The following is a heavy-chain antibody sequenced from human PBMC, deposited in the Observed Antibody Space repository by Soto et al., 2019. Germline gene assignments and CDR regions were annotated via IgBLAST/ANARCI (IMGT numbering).Heavy chain of an antibody. CDR3: ARATIAARASLVY. J-gene: IGHJ4*02. CDR2: MNPNSGNT. Sequence: QVQLVQSGAEVKKPGASVKVSCKASGYTFTSYDINWARQATGQGLEWMGWMNPNSGNTGYAQKFQGRVTMTRNTSISTDYMELSSLRSEDTAVYYCARATIAARASLVYWGQGTLVTVSS. V-gene: IGHV1-8*01. CDR1: GYTFTSYD. D-gene: IGHD6-6*01.